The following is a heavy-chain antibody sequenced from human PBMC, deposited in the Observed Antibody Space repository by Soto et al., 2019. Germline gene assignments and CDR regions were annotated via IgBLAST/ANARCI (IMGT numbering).Heavy chain of an antibody. CDR1: GGTFSSYA. CDR3: ARGTIFGVATYYYYGMDV. V-gene: IGHV1-69*13. CDR2: IIPIFGTA. D-gene: IGHD3-3*01. Sequence: ASVKVSCKASGGTFSSYAISWVRQAPGQGLEWMGGIIPIFGTANYAQKFQGRVTITADESASTAYMELSSLRSEDTAVYYCARGTIFGVATYYYYGMDVWGQGTTVTVSS. J-gene: IGHJ6*02.